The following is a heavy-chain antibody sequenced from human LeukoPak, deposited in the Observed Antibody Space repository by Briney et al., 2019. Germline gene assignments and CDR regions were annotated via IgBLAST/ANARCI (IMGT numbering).Heavy chain of an antibody. CDR3: AKDPHYDLWSGYNYYFDY. Sequence: GGSLRLSCAASGFTFSTYAMTWVRQAPERGLEWVPTISGSGSGTHYRDSVKGRFTISRDNSKNTLYLQMNTLRAEDTAVYYCAKDPHYDLWSGYNYYFDYWGQGTLVTVSS. CDR2: ISGSGSGT. D-gene: IGHD3-3*01. V-gene: IGHV3-23*01. J-gene: IGHJ4*02. CDR1: GFTFSTYA.